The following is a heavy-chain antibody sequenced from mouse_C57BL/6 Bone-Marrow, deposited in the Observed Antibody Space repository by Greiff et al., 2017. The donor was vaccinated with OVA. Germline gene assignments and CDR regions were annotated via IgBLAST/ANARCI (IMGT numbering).Heavy chain of an antibody. J-gene: IGHJ2*01. CDR1: GFTFSSYA. Sequence: EVQLVESGEGLVKPGGSLKLSCAASGFTFSSYAMSWVRQTPETRLEWVAYISSGGDYLYYADTVKGRFPISRDNARNTLYLQMSSLKSEDTAMYYCTRVNPRSYFDYWGQGTTLTVSS. CDR2: ISSGGDYL. V-gene: IGHV5-9-1*02. CDR3: TRVNPRSYFDY.